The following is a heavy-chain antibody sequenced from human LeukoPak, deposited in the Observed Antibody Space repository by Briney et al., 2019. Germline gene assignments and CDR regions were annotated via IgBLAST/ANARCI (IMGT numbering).Heavy chain of an antibody. V-gene: IGHV1-69-2*01. D-gene: IGHD4-11*01. CDR1: GGTFSSYA. Sequence: ASVKASCKASGGTFSSYAISWVRQAPGKGLEWMGRVDPEDGETTYAEKFQGRVTITADTSTDTAYMELNNLRSEDTAVYYCATMTTFDPWGQGTLVTVSP. J-gene: IGHJ5*02. CDR3: ATMTTFDP. CDR2: VDPEDGET.